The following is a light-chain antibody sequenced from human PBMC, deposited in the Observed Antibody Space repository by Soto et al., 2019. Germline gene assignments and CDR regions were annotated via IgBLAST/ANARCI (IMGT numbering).Light chain of an antibody. Sequence: QSALTQPASVSGSPGQSITISCTGTSGDVGGYNFVSWYQHHPGRAPKLMIYDVTNRPSGISDRFSGSKSGNTASLTISGLHADDEADYYCTSYSISSIPFVFGTGTKVTVL. V-gene: IGLV2-14*03. CDR2: DVT. CDR1: SGDVGGYNF. CDR3: TSYSISSIPFV. J-gene: IGLJ1*01.